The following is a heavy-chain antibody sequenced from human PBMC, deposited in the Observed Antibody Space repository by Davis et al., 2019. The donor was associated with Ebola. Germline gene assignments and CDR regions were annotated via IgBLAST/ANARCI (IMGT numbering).Heavy chain of an antibody. CDR1: GFTFRHYY. J-gene: IGHJ6*02. D-gene: IGHD3-16*01. CDR3: ASTFYDYDGYYYYGMDV. CDR2: LKTDGSTT. Sequence: GGSLRPPCAASGFTFRHYYMHWVRQAPGQGLECVARLKTDGSTTRYADSVKGRFTISRDNTKNTLYLQMNSLRAEDTAVYYCASTFYDYDGYYYYGMDVWGQGTTVTVSS. V-gene: IGHV3-74*01.